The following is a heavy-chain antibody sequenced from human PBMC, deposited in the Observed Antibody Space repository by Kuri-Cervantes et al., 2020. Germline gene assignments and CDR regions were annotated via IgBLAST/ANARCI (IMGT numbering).Heavy chain of an antibody. V-gene: IGHV1-2*02. J-gene: IGHJ4*02. Sequence: ASVKVSCKASGYTFTGYYMHWVRQAPGQGLEWMGWINPNSGGTNYAQKFQGRVTMTRDTSISTAYMELSRLRSDDTAVYYCARIKGSTSRSSLAYWGQGTRVTVSS. CDR2: INPNSGGT. CDR1: GYTFTGYY. CDR3: ARIKGSTSRSSLAY. D-gene: IGHD2-2*01.